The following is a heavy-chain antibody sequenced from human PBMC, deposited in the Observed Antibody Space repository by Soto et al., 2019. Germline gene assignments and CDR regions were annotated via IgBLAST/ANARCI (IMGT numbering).Heavy chain of an antibody. Sequence: EVQLLESGGGLVQPGGSLRLSCAASGFTFSSYAMSWVRQAPGKGLEWVSAISGSGGSTYYADSVKGRFTISRDNSKNTLYLQMNSLRAEDTAVYYCAKSVDIVATTQLYFDYWGQGTLVTVSS. J-gene: IGHJ4*02. CDR3: AKSVDIVATTQLYFDY. D-gene: IGHD5-12*01. CDR2: ISGSGGST. V-gene: IGHV3-23*01. CDR1: GFTFSSYA.